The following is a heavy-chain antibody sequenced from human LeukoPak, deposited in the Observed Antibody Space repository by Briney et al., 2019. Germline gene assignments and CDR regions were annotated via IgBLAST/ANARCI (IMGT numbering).Heavy chain of an antibody. CDR1: GYSIISSA. CDR3: ARGIAAAAGTYCYYMDV. V-gene: IGHV7-4-1*02. CDR2: INTNTGNP. J-gene: IGHJ6*03. Sequence: ASVKVSCKASGYSIISSAMNWVRQAPGQGLEWMGWINTNTGNPTYAQGFTGRFVFSLDTSVSTAYLQISSLKAEDTAVYYCARGIAAAAGTYCYYMDVWGKGTTVTVSS. D-gene: IGHD6-13*01.